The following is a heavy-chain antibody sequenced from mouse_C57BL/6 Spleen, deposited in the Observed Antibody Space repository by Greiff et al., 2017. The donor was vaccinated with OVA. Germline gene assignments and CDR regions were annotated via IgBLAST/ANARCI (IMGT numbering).Heavy chain of an antibody. Sequence: EVQRVESGGGLVKPGGSLKLSCAASGFTFSDYGMHWVRQAPEKGLEWVAYISSGSGAIYYADTVKGRFTISRDNAKNTLFLQMTSLRSEDTAMYYCARQAVTTVVAGNYFDYWGQGTTLTVSS. D-gene: IGHD1-1*01. CDR3: ARQAVTTVVAGNYFDY. J-gene: IGHJ2*01. CDR2: ISSGSGAI. CDR1: GFTFSDYG. V-gene: IGHV5-17*01.